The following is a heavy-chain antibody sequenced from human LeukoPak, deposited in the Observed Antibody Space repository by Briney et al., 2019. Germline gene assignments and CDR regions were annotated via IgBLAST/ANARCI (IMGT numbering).Heavy chain of an antibody. CDR3: ASGTVGNYALDY. Sequence: GGSLRLSCAASGFTFSDYSMNWVRQAPGKGLEWVSSIGTSSNNIYYTDSVKGRFTISRDNAKNSLYLQVDSLRVEDTAVYFCASGTVGNYALDYWGQGTLVTVSS. J-gene: IGHJ4*02. V-gene: IGHV3-21*01. D-gene: IGHD1-7*01. CDR2: IGTSSNNI. CDR1: GFTFSDYS.